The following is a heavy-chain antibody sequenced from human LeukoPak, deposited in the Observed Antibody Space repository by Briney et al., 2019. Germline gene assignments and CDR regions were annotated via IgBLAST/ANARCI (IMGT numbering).Heavy chain of an antibody. CDR2: IYYSGSA. V-gene: IGHV4-31*03. J-gene: IGHJ4*02. Sequence: PSETLSLTCTVSGGSISSGGYYWSWIRQHPGKGLEWIGYIYYSGSAYYNPSLKCRVTISVDTSENQFSLKLSSVTAADTAVYYCARVNYGSATKEDYWGQGTLVTVSS. CDR3: ARVNYGSATKEDY. D-gene: IGHD3-10*01. CDR1: GGSISSGGYY.